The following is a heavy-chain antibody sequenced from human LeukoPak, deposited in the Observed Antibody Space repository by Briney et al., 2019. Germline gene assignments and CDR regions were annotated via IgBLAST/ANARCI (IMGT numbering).Heavy chain of an antibody. V-gene: IGHV1-46*04. Sequence: GASVKVSCKASGYNLTSDYMHWVRQAPGQGLEWLGIIDPGGGGTTYAQKLQGRVTMTRDTSTSAVYMALSSLRSEDTAIYYCARAKDMVVIDSWGQRTLVTVSS. CDR2: IDPGGGGT. CDR3: ARAKDMVVIDS. J-gene: IGHJ4*02. D-gene: IGHD3-10*01. CDR1: GYNLTSDY.